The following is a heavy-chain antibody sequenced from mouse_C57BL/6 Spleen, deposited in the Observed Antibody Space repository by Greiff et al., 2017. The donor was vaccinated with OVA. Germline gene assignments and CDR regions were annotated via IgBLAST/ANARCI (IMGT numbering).Heavy chain of an antibody. CDR1: GYTFTSYW. CDR3: TKEGTSVVPTEDYFGY. Sequence: EVKVVESGTVLARPGASVKMSCKTSGYTFTSYWMHWVKQRPGQGLEWIGAIYPGNSDTSYNQKFKGKAKLTAVTTASTAYMELSSLTNEDSADYYGTKEGTSVVPTEDYFGYWGQGTTLTVAS. CDR2: IYPGNSDT. D-gene: IGHD1-1*01. V-gene: IGHV1-5*01. J-gene: IGHJ2*01.